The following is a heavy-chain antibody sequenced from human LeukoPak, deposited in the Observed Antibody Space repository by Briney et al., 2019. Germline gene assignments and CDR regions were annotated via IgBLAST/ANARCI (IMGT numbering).Heavy chain of an antibody. V-gene: IGHV3-66*01. D-gene: IGHD4-17*01. CDR2: IYSGGST. CDR1: GFTVSSNY. J-gene: IGHJ6*02. Sequence: GGSLRLSCAASGFTVSSNYMSWVRQAPGKGLEWVSVIYSGGSTYYADSVKGRFTISRDNSKNTLYLQMNSLRAEDTAVYYCAKDRDPVVNTDYYYGMNVWGQGTTVTVSS. CDR3: AKDRDPVVNTDYYYGMNV.